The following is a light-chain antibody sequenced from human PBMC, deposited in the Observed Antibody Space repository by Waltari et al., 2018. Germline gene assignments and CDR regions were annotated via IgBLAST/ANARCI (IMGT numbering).Light chain of an antibody. CDR3: QQYYSNPAT. Sequence: AIRITQPPSSLSASTGDSVTITCRASQGISSYLAWYQQKPGKAPKVLIYAASTLQSGVPSRFSGSGSGTDFTLTISCLQSEDFAIYYCQQYYSNPATFGQGTKVEIK. V-gene: IGKV1-8*01. J-gene: IGKJ1*01. CDR1: QGISSY. CDR2: AAS.